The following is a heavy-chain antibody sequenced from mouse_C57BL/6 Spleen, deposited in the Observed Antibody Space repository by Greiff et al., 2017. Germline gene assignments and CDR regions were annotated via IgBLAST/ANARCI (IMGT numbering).Heavy chain of an antibody. CDR3: ATIYYDYDGGDYFDY. CDR2: IDPANGNT. Sequence: VQLQQSVAELVRPGASVKLSCTASGFNIKNTYLPWVKHRPEPGLELIGRIDPANGNTKYAPKFQCKATITADTSSNTAYLQLSSLTSEDTAIYYCATIYYDYDGGDYFDYWGQGTTLTVSS. J-gene: IGHJ2*01. D-gene: IGHD2-4*01. CDR1: GFNIKNTY. V-gene: IGHV14-3*01.